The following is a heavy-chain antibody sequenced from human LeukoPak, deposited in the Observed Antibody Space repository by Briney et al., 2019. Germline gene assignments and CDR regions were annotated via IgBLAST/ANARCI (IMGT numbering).Heavy chain of an antibody. CDR3: AGTTNHYYCYYMDV. Sequence: SETLSLTCALSRYSISSGYYCGWIRQPPGKGLEWIVSIYHSGSTYYNPSLKSRVTISVDTSKNQFSLKLSSVTAADTAVYYCAGTTNHYYCYYMDVWGKGTTVTVSS. J-gene: IGHJ6*03. CDR2: IYHSGST. CDR1: RYSISSGYY. D-gene: IGHD4-11*01. V-gene: IGHV4-38-2*01.